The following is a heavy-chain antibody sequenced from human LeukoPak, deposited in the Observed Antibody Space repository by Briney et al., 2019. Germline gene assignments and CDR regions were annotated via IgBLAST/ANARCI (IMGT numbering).Heavy chain of an antibody. Sequence: PGGSLRLSCAASGFTFSSYSMNWVRQAPGKGLEWVSAISGSGGSTYYADSVKGRFTISRDNSKNTLYLQMNSLRAEDTAVYYCTGYFDWSITFRAFDIWGQGTMVTVSS. D-gene: IGHD3-9*01. CDR1: GFTFSSYS. J-gene: IGHJ3*02. CDR2: ISGSGGST. CDR3: TGYFDWSITFRAFDI. V-gene: IGHV3-23*01.